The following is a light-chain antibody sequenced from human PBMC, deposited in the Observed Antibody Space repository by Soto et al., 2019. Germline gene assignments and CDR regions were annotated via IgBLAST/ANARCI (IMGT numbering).Light chain of an antibody. CDR3: ATWDDSLPAV. CDR2: GNI. J-gene: IGLJ2*01. V-gene: IGLV1-40*01. CDR1: SSNIGAGYD. Sequence: QSVLTQPPSVSGAPGQRVTISCTGSSSNIGAGYDVHWYQQVPGTAPKLLIYGNINRPSGVPDRFSGSKSGTSASLAISGLQSEDEADYYCATWDDSLPAVFGGGTKLTVL.